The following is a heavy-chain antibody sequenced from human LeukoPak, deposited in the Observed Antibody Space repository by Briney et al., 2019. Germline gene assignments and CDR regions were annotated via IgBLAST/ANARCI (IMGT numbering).Heavy chain of an antibody. CDR1: GFTFDDYA. CDR2: ITWNSGNI. Sequence: PGGSLRLSCAASGFTFDDYAMHWVRQAPGKGLEWVSGITWNSGNIGYADSVKGRFTISRDNAKNSLYLQMNSLRAEDTAVYYCARDRYYDFWSGSPFDYWGQGTLVTVSS. D-gene: IGHD3-3*01. CDR3: ARDRYYDFWSGSPFDY. V-gene: IGHV3-9*01. J-gene: IGHJ4*02.